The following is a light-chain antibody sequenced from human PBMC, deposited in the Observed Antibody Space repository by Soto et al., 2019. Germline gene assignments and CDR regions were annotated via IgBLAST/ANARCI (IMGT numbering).Light chain of an antibody. V-gene: IGKV3-15*01. CDR1: HSVSSN. CDR3: QQYNKWPPYT. Sequence: EIVMTQSPATLSVSPGERATLSCRASHSVSSNLAWYQQKPGQAPRLLIYGASTRATGIPARFSGSGSGTEFTLTISSLQSEDFAVYYCQQYNKWPPYTFGQGTKLESK. J-gene: IGKJ2*01. CDR2: GAS.